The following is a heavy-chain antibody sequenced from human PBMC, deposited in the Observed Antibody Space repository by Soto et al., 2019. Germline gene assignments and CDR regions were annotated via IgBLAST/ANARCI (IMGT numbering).Heavy chain of an antibody. J-gene: IGHJ4*02. V-gene: IGHV3-74*01. CDR1: GFTFSNYW. CDR2: IKFDGSIT. CDR3: ARGARNYYYFDY. Sequence: PGGSLRLSCAASGFTFSNYWLHWVRQTPGKGLVWVSRIKFDGSITNYADSVKGRVTLSRDNAKNTVYLQMDSLRADDTAVYYCARGARNYYYFDYWGQGTLVTVS. D-gene: IGHD1-7*01.